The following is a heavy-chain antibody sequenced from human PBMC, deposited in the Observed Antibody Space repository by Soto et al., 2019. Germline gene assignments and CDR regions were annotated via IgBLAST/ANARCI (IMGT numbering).Heavy chain of an antibody. CDR1: GFTYSSYA. Sequence: GGSLRLSCAASGFTYSSYAMSWVRQAPGKGLEWVSAISGSGCSTYYADSVKGRFTISRDNSKNTLYLQMNTLRAEDTAVYYCAKDDYYFSSGYDFWGQGTLVTVSS. D-gene: IGHD3-22*01. V-gene: IGHV3-23*01. CDR3: AKDDYYFSSGYDF. J-gene: IGHJ4*02. CDR2: ISGSGCST.